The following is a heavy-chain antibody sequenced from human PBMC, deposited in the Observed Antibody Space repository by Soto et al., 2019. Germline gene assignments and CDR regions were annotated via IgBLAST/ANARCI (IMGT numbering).Heavy chain of an antibody. J-gene: IGHJ6*02. V-gene: IGHV4-30-4*01. CDR2: IYYSGST. CDR3: ARAPSPEFLLSGMDV. CDR1: GGSISSGDYY. Sequence: PSETLSLTCTVSGGSISSGDYYWSWIRQPPGKGLEWIGYIYYSGSTYYNPSLKSRVTISVDTSKNQFSLKLSSVTAADTAVYYCARAPSPEFLLSGMDVWGQGTTVTVSS. D-gene: IGHD2-15*01.